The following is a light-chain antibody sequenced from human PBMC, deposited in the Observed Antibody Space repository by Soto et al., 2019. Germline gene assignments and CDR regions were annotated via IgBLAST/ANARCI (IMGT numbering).Light chain of an antibody. V-gene: IGKV3-15*01. Sequence: EIVMTQSPATLSVSPGERATLSCRASQSVSSNLAWYQQKAGQAPRLLIYAASTRATGVPARFSGSGSGTECTLTISSLHSEDFAVYYCQQYNDWPPWTFGQGTKVEIK. CDR3: QQYNDWPPWT. CDR1: QSVSSN. J-gene: IGKJ1*01. CDR2: AAS.